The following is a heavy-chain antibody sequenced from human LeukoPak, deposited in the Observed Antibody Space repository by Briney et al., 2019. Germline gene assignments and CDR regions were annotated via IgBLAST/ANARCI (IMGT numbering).Heavy chain of an antibody. CDR1: GFTFTNYA. CDR2: ISGSGGST. J-gene: IGHJ4*02. Sequence: GGPLRLSCAASGFTFTNYAMSWVRQAPGMGLEWVSAISGSGGSTYCADSVKGRFTISRDNSKNTLYLQMNSLRAEDTAVYYCAKRGMTTIKEGFDYWGQGTLVTVFS. D-gene: IGHD5-24*01. V-gene: IGHV3-23*01. CDR3: AKRGMTTIKEGFDY.